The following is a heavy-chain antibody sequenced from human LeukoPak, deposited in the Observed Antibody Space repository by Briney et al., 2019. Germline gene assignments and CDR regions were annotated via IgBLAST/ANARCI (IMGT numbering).Heavy chain of an antibody. Sequence: SVKVSCKASGGTFSTYAISWVRQAPGQGLEWMGRIIPILGIADYPQKFQGRVTITADKSTRTAYMELSSLRSEDTAVYYCATLYASGTEAFDVWGQGTMVTVSS. CDR2: IIPILGIA. V-gene: IGHV1-69*04. J-gene: IGHJ3*01. CDR1: GGTFSTYA. D-gene: IGHD3-10*01. CDR3: ATLYASGTEAFDV.